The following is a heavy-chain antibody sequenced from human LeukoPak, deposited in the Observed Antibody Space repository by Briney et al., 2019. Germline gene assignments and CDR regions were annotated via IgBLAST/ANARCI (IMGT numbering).Heavy chain of an antibody. CDR2: MNPNSGNT. CDR3: AREGGGIAAAAAAFDI. V-gene: IGHV1-8*03. J-gene: IGHJ3*02. Sequence: ASVKVXCKASGYTFTSYDINWVRQATGQGLEGMGWMNPNSGNTGYAQKFQGRVTITRNTSISTAYMELSSLRSEDTAVYYCAREGGGIAAAAAAFDIWGQGTMVTVSS. CDR1: GYTFTSYD. D-gene: IGHD6-13*01.